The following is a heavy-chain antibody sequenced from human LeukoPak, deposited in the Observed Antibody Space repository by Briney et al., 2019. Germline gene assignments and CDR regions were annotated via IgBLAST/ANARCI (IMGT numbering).Heavy chain of an antibody. CDR3: ASLTYGGNSNWFDP. V-gene: IGHV4-59*08. CDR2: IYYSGST. J-gene: IGHJ5*02. D-gene: IGHD4-23*01. Sequence: SETLSLTCTVSGGSISSYYWSWIRQPPGKGLAWIGYIYYSGSTNYNPSLKSRVTISVDTSKNQFSLKLGSVTAADTAVYYCASLTYGGNSNWFDPWGQGTLVTVSS. CDR1: GGSISSYY.